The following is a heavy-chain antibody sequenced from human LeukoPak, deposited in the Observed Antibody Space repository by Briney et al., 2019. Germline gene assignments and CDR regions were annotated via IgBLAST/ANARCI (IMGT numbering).Heavy chain of an antibody. J-gene: IGHJ5*02. CDR1: GGSISSYY. CDR2: IYTSGST. Sequence: SETLSLTCTVSGGSISSYYWSWIRQPAGKGLEWIGRIYTSGSTNYNPSLKSRVTMSVDTSENQFSLKLSSVTAADTAVYYCARDSPSIAVARFDPWGQGTLVTVSS. V-gene: IGHV4-4*07. D-gene: IGHD6-19*01. CDR3: ARDSPSIAVARFDP.